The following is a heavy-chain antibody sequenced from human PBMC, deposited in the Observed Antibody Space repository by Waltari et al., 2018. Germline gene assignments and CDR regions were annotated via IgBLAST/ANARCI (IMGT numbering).Heavy chain of an antibody. V-gene: IGHV3-74*01. Sequence: EVQLVESGGDLVQPGGCLRLPCAAPAVAVSRSWRQWGRQTPGKGLVWVSRIYTGASDTYYADCVKGRFTISRDNAKNTLYLQMNSLRVEDTAVYYCTRGGVGYGNFEYWGLGTLVTVSS. D-gene: IGHD5-12*01. CDR3: TRGGVGYGNFEY. CDR2: IYTGASDT. J-gene: IGHJ4*02. CDR1: AVAVSRSW.